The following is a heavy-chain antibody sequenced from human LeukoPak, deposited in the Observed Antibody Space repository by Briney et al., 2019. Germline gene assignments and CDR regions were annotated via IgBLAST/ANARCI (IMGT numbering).Heavy chain of an antibody. D-gene: IGHD3-3*01. CDR2: INHSGST. J-gene: IGHJ5*02. V-gene: IGHV4-34*01. CDR3: ARRSDFWSGLRFDP. CDR1: GGSFSGYY. Sequence: PSETLSLTCAVYGGSFSGYYWSWIRQPPGKGLEWIGEINHSGSTNYNPSLKSRVTISVDTSKSQFSLKLSSVTAADTAVYYCARRSDFWSGLRFDPWGQGTLVTVSS.